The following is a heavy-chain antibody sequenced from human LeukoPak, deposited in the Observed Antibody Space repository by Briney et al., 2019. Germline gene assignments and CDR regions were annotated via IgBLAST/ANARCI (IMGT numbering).Heavy chain of an antibody. CDR1: GYTFTGYY. CDR2: INPNSGGT. Sequence: GASVKVSCKASGYTFTGYYMHWVRQAPGQGLEWMGWINPNSGGTKYAQKFQGRVTMTRDTSISAAYMELSRLRSDDTAVYYCARLDIVSILFDSWGQGTLVTVSS. V-gene: IGHV1-2*02. D-gene: IGHD5/OR15-5a*01. J-gene: IGHJ4*02. CDR3: ARLDIVSILFDS.